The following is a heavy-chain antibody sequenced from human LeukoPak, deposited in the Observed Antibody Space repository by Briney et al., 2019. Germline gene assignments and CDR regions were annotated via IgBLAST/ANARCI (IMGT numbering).Heavy chain of an antibody. J-gene: IGHJ4*02. V-gene: IGHV6-1*01. Sequence: SQTLSLTCAISGDSVSSNSAAWNWIRQSPSRGLEWLGRTYYRSKWYNDYAVSVKSRITINPDTSKNQFSLQLSSVTAADTAVYYCARDKESIAAYYFDYWGQGTLVTVSS. CDR3: ARDKESIAAYYFDY. CDR1: GDSVSSNSAA. CDR2: TYYRSKWYN. D-gene: IGHD6-25*01.